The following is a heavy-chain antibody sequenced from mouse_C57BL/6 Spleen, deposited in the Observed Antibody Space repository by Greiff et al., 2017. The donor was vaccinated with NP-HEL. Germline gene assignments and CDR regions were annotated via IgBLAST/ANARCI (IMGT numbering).Heavy chain of an antibody. Sequence: QVQLQQSGAELVNPGASVKLSCKASGYTFTEYPIHWVKQRPGQGLEWIGWFYPGSGSTKYNEKFKDKATLTADKSSSTVYMELSRLTSEDSAVYSCERHALITTVVAPFDYWGQGTTLTVSS. CDR3: ERHALITTVVAPFDY. V-gene: IGHV1-62-2*01. CDR1: GYTFTEYP. CDR2: FYPGSGST. D-gene: IGHD1-1*01. J-gene: IGHJ2*01.